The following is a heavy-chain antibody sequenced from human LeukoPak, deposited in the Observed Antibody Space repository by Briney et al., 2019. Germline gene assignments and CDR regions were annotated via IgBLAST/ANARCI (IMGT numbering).Heavy chain of an antibody. CDR2: IYYSGST. Sequence: SETLSLTCTVSGDSISSYYWSWIRQPPGKGLEWIGYIYYSGSTNYNPSLKSRVTMSVDTSKNQFSLKLSSVTAADTAVYYCARGRAVADNWYFDLWGRGTLVTVSS. V-gene: IGHV4-59*12. J-gene: IGHJ2*01. CDR1: GDSISSYY. D-gene: IGHD6-19*01. CDR3: ARGRAVADNWYFDL.